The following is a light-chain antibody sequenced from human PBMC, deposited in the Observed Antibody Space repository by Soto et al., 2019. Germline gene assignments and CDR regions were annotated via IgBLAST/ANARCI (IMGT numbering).Light chain of an antibody. CDR1: QTVRNND. Sequence: VLTQSPGTLSLSPGERATLSCRASQTVRNNDLAWYQQKPGQAPRLLIYDASSRATGIPDRFSGGGSGTDFTLTISRLEPEDFAVYYCQQFSSYPLTFGGGTKVEIK. J-gene: IGKJ4*01. CDR2: DAS. CDR3: QQFSSYPLT. V-gene: IGKV3-20*01.